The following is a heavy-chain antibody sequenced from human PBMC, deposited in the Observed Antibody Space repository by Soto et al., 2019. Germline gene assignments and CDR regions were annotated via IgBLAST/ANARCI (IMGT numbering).Heavy chain of an antibody. J-gene: IGHJ4*02. V-gene: IGHV3-23*01. CDR3: AKVMLFDYYDSSGPPWFDY. D-gene: IGHD3-22*01. CDR1: GFTFSSCG. Sequence: GGSLRLSCAASGFTFSSCGMSWVRQAPGKGLEWVSAISGSGGSTYYADSVKGRFTISRDNSKNTLYLQMNSLRAEDTAVYYCAKVMLFDYYDSSGPPWFDYWGQGTLVTVSS. CDR2: ISGSGGST.